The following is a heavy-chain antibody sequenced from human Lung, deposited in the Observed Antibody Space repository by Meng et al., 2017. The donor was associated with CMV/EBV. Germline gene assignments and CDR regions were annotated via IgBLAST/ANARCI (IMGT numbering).Heavy chain of an antibody. Sequence: SETLSLXXTASGASIDSDNYYWSWIRQPPGKGLEWIGYIYYSGSSFYNPSLKSRVTISLNMSKNQFSLYLSSVTAADTAVYYCARADYYNLMDVWGQGTTVTVSS. CDR2: IYYSGSS. J-gene: IGHJ6*02. CDR1: GASIDSDNYY. V-gene: IGHV4-30-4*08. CDR3: ARADYYNLMDV.